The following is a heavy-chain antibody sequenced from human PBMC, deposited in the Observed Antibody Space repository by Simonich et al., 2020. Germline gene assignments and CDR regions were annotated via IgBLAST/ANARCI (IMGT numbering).Heavy chain of an antibody. CDR1: GFTFSSYA. Sequence: GGGLVQPGGSLRLSCAASGFTFSSYAMSWVRQAPGKGLEWVSAISGSGGSTYYADSVKGRLTISRDNSKNTLYLQRNSLRAEDTAVYYCAKDLGERITMIVVVIDAFDIWGQGTMVTVSS. CDR2: ISGSGGST. D-gene: IGHD3-22*01. J-gene: IGHJ3*02. CDR3: AKDLGERITMIVVVIDAFDI. V-gene: IGHV3-23*01.